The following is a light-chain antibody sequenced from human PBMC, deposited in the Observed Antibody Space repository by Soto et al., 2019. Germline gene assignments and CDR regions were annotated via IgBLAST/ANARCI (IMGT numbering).Light chain of an antibody. CDR3: SSYTSTSTPVV. CDR1: SSDIGGSNY. CDR2: EVT. Sequence: QSVLTQPASLSGSPGQSITISCTGTSSDIGGSNYVSWYQQHPGKAPKLMIYEVTNRPSGVSSRFSGSKSDNTASLTISGLQAEDEADYYCSSYTSTSTPVVFCGGTKVTVL. J-gene: IGLJ2*01. V-gene: IGLV2-14*01.